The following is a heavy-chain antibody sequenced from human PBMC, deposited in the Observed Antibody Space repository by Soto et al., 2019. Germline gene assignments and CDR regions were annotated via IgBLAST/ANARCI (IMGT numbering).Heavy chain of an antibody. CDR3: IQSRCGGDCLQSYASYYYYGMDV. Sequence: QITLKESGPTLVKPTQTLTLTCTFSAFSLSTGGVGVGWIRQPPGKALEWLALIYWDDDKRYSPSLRSRLTITKDTSTHXVXLXMXXMDPVDTATYYCIQSRCGGDCLQSYASYYYYGMDVWGQGTTVTVSS. J-gene: IGHJ6*02. CDR2: IYWDDDK. CDR1: AFSLSTGGVG. V-gene: IGHV2-5*02. D-gene: IGHD2-21*02.